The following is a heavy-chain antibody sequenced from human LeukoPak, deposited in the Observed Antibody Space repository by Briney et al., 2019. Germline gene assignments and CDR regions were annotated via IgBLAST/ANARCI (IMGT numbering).Heavy chain of an antibody. J-gene: IGHJ6*03. Sequence: ETLSLTCAVYGGSFSGYYWSWVRQAPGKGLEWVANIKQDGSEKYYVDSVKGRFTISRDNAKNSLYLQMNSLRAEDTAVYYCARGGRVYYYYMDVWGKGTTVTVSS. CDR3: ARGGRVYYYYMDV. D-gene: IGHD3-10*01. CDR1: GGSFSGYY. V-gene: IGHV3-7*01. CDR2: IKQDGSEK.